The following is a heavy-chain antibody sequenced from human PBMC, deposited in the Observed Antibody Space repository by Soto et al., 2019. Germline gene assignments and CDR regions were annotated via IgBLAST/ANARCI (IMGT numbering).Heavy chain of an antibody. Sequence: SETLSLTCAVSSGSISSSNWWSWVRQPPGKGLEWIGEIYHSGSTNYNPSLKSRVTISVDKSKNQFSLKLSSVTAADTAVYYCARSTDYIWGSYRSIDYWGQGTLVTVSS. CDR3: ARSTDYIWGSYRSIDY. CDR2: IYHSGST. V-gene: IGHV4-4*02. J-gene: IGHJ4*02. D-gene: IGHD3-16*02. CDR1: SGSISSSNW.